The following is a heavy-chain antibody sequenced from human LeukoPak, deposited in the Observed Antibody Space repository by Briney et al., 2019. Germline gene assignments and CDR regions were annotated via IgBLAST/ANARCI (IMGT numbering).Heavy chain of an antibody. D-gene: IGHD3-16*01. J-gene: IGHJ4*02. Sequence: GGSLRFSCAASGFTFSGFAMSWIRQAPGKGLEWVSSISRSGESTFYADSVRGRFTISRDNSKNTVSLQMESLRAEDTALYYCAKDYAVGSIDYWGQGTLVTVSS. CDR2: ISRSGEST. CDR3: AKDYAVGSIDY. V-gene: IGHV3-23*01. CDR1: GFTFSGFA.